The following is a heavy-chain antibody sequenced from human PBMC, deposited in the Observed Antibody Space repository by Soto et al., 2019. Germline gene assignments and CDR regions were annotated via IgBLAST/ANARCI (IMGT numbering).Heavy chain of an antibody. J-gene: IGHJ4*02. CDR3: ARDLHYDFWSGYPALSFDY. Sequence: GGSLRLSCAASGFTFSSYSMNWVRQAPGKGLEWVSYISSSSSTIYYADSVKGRFTISRDNAKNSLYLQMNSLRDEDTAVYYCARDLHYDFWSGYPALSFDYWGQGTLVTVSS. CDR1: GFTFSSYS. V-gene: IGHV3-48*02. CDR2: ISSSSSTI. D-gene: IGHD3-3*01.